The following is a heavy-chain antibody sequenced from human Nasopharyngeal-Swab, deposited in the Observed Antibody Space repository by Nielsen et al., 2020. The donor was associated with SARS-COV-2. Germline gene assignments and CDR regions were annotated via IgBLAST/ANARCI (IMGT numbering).Heavy chain of an antibody. CDR1: GDTIAYSTFY. CDR3: VRSSSWYYFDY. J-gene: IGHJ4*02. D-gene: IGHD6-13*01. CDR2: NYYNGNT. V-gene: IGHV4-39*01. Sequence: SATLPLTCTVSGDTIAYSTFYWGWLRQPPEKGLEWIGNNYYNGNTYQNPSLKRRLTISVDKSKNQFSLQLSSVTAADTAVYYCVRSSSWYYFDYWAQGTQVTVSS.